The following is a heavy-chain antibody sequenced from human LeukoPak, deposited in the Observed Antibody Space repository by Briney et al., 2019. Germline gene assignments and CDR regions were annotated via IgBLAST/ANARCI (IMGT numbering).Heavy chain of an antibody. J-gene: IGHJ5*02. D-gene: IGHD6-13*01. Sequence: KPGGSLRLSCAASGFTFSDYYMSWIRQAPGKGLEWVSYISSSGSTIYYADSVKGRFTISRDNAKNSLYLQMNSLRAEDTAVYYCASTGVPGIAAAVPPGTWGQGTLVTVSS. CDR1: GFTFSDYY. CDR2: ISSSGSTI. V-gene: IGHV3-11*01. CDR3: ASTGVPGIAAAVPPGT.